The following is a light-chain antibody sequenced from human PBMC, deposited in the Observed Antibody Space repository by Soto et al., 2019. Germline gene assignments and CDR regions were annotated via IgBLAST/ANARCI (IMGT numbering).Light chain of an antibody. V-gene: IGKV3-20*01. CDR1: QSVSSSY. CDR3: QQYGSSPRT. J-gene: IGKJ1*01. Sequence: EIVMTQSPATLSVSPGERATLSCRASQSVSSSYVAWYQQKPGQAPRLLIYGASSRATGIPDRCSGSGSGTDFTLTISRLEPEDFAVYYCQQYGSSPRTFGQGTKVDIK. CDR2: GAS.